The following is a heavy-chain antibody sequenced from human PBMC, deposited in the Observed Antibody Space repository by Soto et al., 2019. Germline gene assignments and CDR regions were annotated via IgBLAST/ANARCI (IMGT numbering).Heavy chain of an antibody. CDR1: GFTFGDYA. CDR3: TRESGVQG. CDR2: IRSRAYGGTT. V-gene: IGHV3-49*04. J-gene: IGHJ4*02. Sequence: GGSLRLSCTASGFTFGDYAMSWVRQAPGKGLEWVGFIRSRAYGGTTEYAASVKGRFTISRDDSKSIGYLQMNSLKTEDTAVYYCTRESGVQGWGQGTLVTVSS. D-gene: IGHD5-12*01.